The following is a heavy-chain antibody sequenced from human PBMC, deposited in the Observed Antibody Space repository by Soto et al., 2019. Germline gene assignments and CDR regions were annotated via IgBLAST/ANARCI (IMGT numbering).Heavy chain of an antibody. Sequence: PGGSLRLSCGAAGFTCSSYAMNWVRQAPGKGLEWVSAISGSGGSTYYADSVKGRFTISRDNSKNTLYLQMNSLRAEDTAVYYCAKAEADYYDSRGYPPTPRYYYGMYVWGQGTTVTVSS. CDR1: GFTCSSYA. V-gene: IGHV3-23*01. CDR2: ISGSGGST. J-gene: IGHJ6*02. D-gene: IGHD3-22*01. CDR3: AKAEADYYDSRGYPPTPRYYYGMYV.